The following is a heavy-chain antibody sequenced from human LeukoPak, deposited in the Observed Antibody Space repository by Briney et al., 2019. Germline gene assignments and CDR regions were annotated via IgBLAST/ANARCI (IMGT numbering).Heavy chain of an antibody. J-gene: IGHJ4*02. CDR1: GGSFSGYY. CDR2: INHSGST. Sequence: TSETLSLTCAVYGGSFSGYYWSWTRQPPGKGLEWIGEINHSGSTNYNPSLKSRVTISVDTSKNQFSLKLSSVTAADTAVYYCARTGYDILTGPSIPFDYWGQGTLVTVSS. D-gene: IGHD3-9*01. CDR3: ARTGYDILTGPSIPFDY. V-gene: IGHV4-34*01.